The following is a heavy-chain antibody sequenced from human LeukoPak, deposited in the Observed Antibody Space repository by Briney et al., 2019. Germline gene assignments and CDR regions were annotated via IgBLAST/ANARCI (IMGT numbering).Heavy chain of an antibody. CDR1: GGSFTGYY. J-gene: IGHJ6*03. V-gene: IGHV4-34*01. Sequence: SETLSLTCAVNGGSFTGYYRTWLRQSPGKGLEWIGEVNHRGRTKYNPSLRSRVTISIDMSKNQFSLKMTSVTAADTAVYYCARRGDTGYDNDYYYMDVWGTGTTVTVSS. CDR2: VNHRGRT. D-gene: IGHD3-9*01. CDR3: ARRGDTGYDNDYYYMDV.